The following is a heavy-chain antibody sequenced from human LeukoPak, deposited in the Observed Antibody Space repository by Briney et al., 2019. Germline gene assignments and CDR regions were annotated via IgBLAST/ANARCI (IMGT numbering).Heavy chain of an antibody. V-gene: IGHV3-23*01. J-gene: IGHJ4*02. CDR3: ARAPRWSQFSFDY. CDR1: GFTFSSYA. Sequence: GGSLRLSCAASGFTFSSYAMSWVRQAPGKGLEWVSAISGSGGSTYYADSVKGRFTISRDDSKNTLYLEMNSVRDEDTAVYYCARAPRWSQFSFDYWGQGTLVTVSS. D-gene: IGHD4-23*01. CDR2: ISGSGGST.